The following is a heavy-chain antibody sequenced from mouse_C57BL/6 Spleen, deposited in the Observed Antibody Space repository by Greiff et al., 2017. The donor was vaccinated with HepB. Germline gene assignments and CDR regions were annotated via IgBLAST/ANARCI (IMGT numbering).Heavy chain of an antibody. D-gene: IGHD2-2*01. Sequence: EVQLQESGPELVKPGASVKMSCKASGYTFTDYNMHWVKQSHGKSLEWIGYINPNNGGTSYNQKFKGKATLTVNKSSSTAYMELRSLTSEDSAVYYCARSRTMVTGYFDVWGTGTTVTVSS. V-gene: IGHV1-22*01. CDR3: ARSRTMVTGYFDV. CDR1: GYTFTDYN. CDR2: INPNNGGT. J-gene: IGHJ1*03.